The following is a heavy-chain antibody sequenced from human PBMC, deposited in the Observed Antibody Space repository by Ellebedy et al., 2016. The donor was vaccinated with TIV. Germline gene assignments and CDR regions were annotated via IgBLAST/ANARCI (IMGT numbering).Heavy chain of an antibody. CDR3: TRGGRYFDPSPGY. J-gene: IGHJ4*02. D-gene: IGHD3-9*01. Sequence: GESLKISXAASGFTFSSYAMSWVRQAPGKGLEWVSAISADANSVKGRFSISRDNSRNTLFLQMNSLKTEDTAVYYCTRGGRYFDPSPGYWGQGTLVTVSS. CDR1: GFTFSSYA. V-gene: IGHV3-23*01. CDR2: ISA.